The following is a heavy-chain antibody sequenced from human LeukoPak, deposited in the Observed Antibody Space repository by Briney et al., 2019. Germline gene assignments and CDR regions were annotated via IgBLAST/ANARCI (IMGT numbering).Heavy chain of an antibody. J-gene: IGHJ4*02. D-gene: IGHD6-13*01. Sequence: GASVKVSCKASGYTFTGYYIHWVRQAPGQGLEWMGWINPNSGGTNYVQKFQGRVTMARDTSIATVYMELSRLTSDDTAVYHCAREEGYSSSWYHFDYWGQGTLVTVSS. V-gene: IGHV1-2*02. CDR1: GYTFTGYY. CDR2: INPNSGGT. CDR3: AREEGYSSSWYHFDY.